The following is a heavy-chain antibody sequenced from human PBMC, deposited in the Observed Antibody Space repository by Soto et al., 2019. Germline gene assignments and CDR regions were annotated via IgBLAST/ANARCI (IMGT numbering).Heavy chain of an antibody. J-gene: IGHJ4*02. CDR2: IIPVFGTT. CDR3: ARDGGFGELKY. Sequence: QVQLVQSGTVEKKPGSSMKVSCKASGDTFSGYPINWVRQAPGEGLEWMGRIIPVFGTTNDAQRFEGRVTFTADESTNTAYMELRGLLSEDTAVYYCARDGGFGELKYWGPGTLVTVSS. V-gene: IGHV1-69*18. CDR1: GDTFSGYP. D-gene: IGHD3-10*01.